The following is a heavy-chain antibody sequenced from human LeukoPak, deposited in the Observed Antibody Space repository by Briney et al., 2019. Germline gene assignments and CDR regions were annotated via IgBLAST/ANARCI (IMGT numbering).Heavy chain of an antibody. CDR2: ISVSGGGT. J-gene: IGHJ6*02. Sequence: GGSLRLSCAASGFTFSGYAMNWVRQAPGKGLEWVSGISVSGGGTHYADSVTGRFTISRDNSKNTLYLQLNSLRAEDTAVFYYAKDRDSGSYSRGMDVWGQGTTVTVSS. D-gene: IGHD1-26*01. V-gene: IGHV3-23*01. CDR1: GFTFSGYA. CDR3: AKDRDSGSYSRGMDV.